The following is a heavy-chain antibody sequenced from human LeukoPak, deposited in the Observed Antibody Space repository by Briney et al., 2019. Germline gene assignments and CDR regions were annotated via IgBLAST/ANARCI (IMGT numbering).Heavy chain of an antibody. V-gene: IGHV3-9*01. CDR1: GFTFDDYA. J-gene: IGHJ6*02. CDR3: AKVGVAYYYYYGMDV. CDR2: ISCNSGSV. D-gene: IGHD6-19*01. Sequence: GGSLRLSCAASGFTFDDYAMHWVRQAPGKGLEWVSGISCNSGSVGYADSVKGRFTISRDNAKNSLYLQMNSLRAEDTALYYCAKVGVAYYYYYGMDVWGQGTTVTVSS.